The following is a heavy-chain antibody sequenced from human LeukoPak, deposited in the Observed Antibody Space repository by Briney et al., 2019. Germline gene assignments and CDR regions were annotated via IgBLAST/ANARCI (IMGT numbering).Heavy chain of an antibody. CDR1: GFTFTAYT. Sequence: GGSLRLSCAASGFTFTAYTLNWVRQAPGKGLEWVSSMSGIGGFVHYADSVKGRFTISRDNAKSSLYLQMNSLRPEDTAVYYCASGRSQIFDYWGQGALVTVSS. J-gene: IGHJ4*02. CDR3: ASGRSQIFDY. CDR2: MSGIGGFV. V-gene: IGHV3-21*01.